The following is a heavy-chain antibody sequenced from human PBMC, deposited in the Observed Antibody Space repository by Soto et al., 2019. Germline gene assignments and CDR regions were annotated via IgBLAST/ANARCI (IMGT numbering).Heavy chain of an antibody. Sequence: ESLKISCRGSGYSFTSYWIGGVRQMPGKGLEWMGIIYPGDSDTRYSPSFQGQVTISADKPISTAYLQWSSPKASDTAMYYCARPSAAGKYYSGMDVWGQGPTVPVS. D-gene: IGHD6-13*01. CDR2: IYPGDSDT. J-gene: IGHJ6*02. CDR3: ARPSAAGKYYSGMDV. V-gene: IGHV5-51*04. CDR1: GYSFTSYW.